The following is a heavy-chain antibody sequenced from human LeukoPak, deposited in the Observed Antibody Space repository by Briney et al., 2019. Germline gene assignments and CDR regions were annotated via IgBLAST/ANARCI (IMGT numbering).Heavy chain of an antibody. Sequence: GGSLRLSCAASGFTFSSYGMHWVRQAPGKGLEWVALIRYDGNDKYYVDTVKGRFTISRDNSKCTLYLQMNSLRGEDTAVYYCAKDRIAVRPGWFDPWGQGTLVTVSS. J-gene: IGHJ5*02. CDR2: IRYDGNDK. V-gene: IGHV3-30*02. CDR1: GFTFSSYG. D-gene: IGHD6-6*01. CDR3: AKDRIAVRPGWFDP.